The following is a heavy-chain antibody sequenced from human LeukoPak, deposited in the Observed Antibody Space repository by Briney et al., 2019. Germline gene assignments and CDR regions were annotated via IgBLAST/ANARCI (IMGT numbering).Heavy chain of an antibody. CDR2: VSGSGTDT. D-gene: IGHD2-15*01. CDR1: GFTFSGYA. CDR3: AKDAVSASFCSGGTCYNWFDP. J-gene: IGHJ5*02. Sequence: GGSLRLSCAASGFTFSGYAMRWVRQAPGKGLEWVSGVSGSGTDTYYAGSVKGRFTISRDNSKNTLYLQMNTLRVEDTAVYYCAKDAVSASFCSGGTCYNWFDPWGQGTLVTVSS. V-gene: IGHV3-23*01.